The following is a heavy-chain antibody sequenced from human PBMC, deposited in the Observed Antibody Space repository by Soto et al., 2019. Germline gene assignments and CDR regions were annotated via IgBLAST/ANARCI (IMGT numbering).Heavy chain of an antibody. CDR1: GYTFTSYG. Sequence: QVQLAQSGAEVKKPGASVKVSCKASGYTFTSYGISSVRQAPGQGLEWMEWISAYNGNKKYAQKLQGRITMTTATSTGTAYMELRSLRSDDTAVYYCARDSPPVDYWGQGTLVTVSS. CDR3: ARDSPPVDY. J-gene: IGHJ4*02. V-gene: IGHV1-18*01. CDR2: ISAYNGNK.